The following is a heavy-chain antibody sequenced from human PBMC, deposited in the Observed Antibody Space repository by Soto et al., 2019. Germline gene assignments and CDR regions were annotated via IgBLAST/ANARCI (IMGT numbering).Heavy chain of an antibody. CDR2: IIPILGIA. Sequence: QVQLVQSGAEVKKPGSSVKVSCKASGGTFSSYTISWVRQAPGQGLEWMGRIIPILGIANYAQKLQGRVTITADKYTNTAYMEPSSLRSEDTAVYYCASGLDIVVVPAAILDAFDIWGQGTMVTVSS. CDR1: GGTFSSYT. J-gene: IGHJ3*02. V-gene: IGHV1-69*02. D-gene: IGHD2-2*01. CDR3: ASGLDIVVVPAAILDAFDI.